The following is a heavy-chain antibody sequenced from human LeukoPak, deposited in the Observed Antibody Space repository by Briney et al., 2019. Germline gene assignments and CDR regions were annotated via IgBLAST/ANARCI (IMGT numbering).Heavy chain of an antibody. D-gene: IGHD3-3*01. CDR3: ATAGGVVIKGYYFDY. V-gene: IGHV1-24*01. Sequence: ASVKVSCKVSGYTLTELSMHWVRQAPGKGLEWMGGFDPEDGETIYAQKFQGRVTMTEDTSTDTAYMELSGLRSEDTAVYYCATAGGVVIKGYYFDYWGQGTLVTVSS. CDR1: GYTLTELS. J-gene: IGHJ4*02. CDR2: FDPEDGET.